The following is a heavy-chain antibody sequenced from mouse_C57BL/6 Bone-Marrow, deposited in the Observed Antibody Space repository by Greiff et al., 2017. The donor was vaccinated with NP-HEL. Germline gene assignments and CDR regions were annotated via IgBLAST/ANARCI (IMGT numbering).Heavy chain of an antibody. J-gene: IGHJ4*01. CDR1: GYTFTSYW. Sequence: QVQLQQPGAELVKPGASVKMSCKASGYTFTSYWITWVKQRPGQGLEWIGVIYPGSGSTNYNEKFKSKATLTVDTSSSTAYMQLSSLTSEDSAVDFCAREGVYGSCDSCFPYAMDYWGQGTSVTVSS. D-gene: IGHD2-12*01. V-gene: IGHV1-55*01. CDR2: IYPGSGST. CDR3: AREGVYGSCDSCFPYAMDY.